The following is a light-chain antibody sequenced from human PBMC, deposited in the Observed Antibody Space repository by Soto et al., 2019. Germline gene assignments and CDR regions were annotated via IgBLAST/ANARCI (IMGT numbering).Light chain of an antibody. Sequence: EIVLTQSPGTLSLSPGERATLSCRASQSISSSYLAWYQQKPGQAHRLLVYGASSMATGIPDRFSGSGSGTDFTLTISRLEPEDFAVYYCQQYGSSRVTFGPGTKVDIK. CDR2: GAS. J-gene: IGKJ3*01. CDR1: QSISSSY. V-gene: IGKV3-20*01. CDR3: QQYGSSRVT.